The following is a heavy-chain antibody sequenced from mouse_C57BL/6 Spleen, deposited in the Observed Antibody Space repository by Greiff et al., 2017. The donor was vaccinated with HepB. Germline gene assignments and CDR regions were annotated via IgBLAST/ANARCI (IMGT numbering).Heavy chain of an antibody. CDR3: TFNYYGSSYCYAMDY. J-gene: IGHJ4*01. V-gene: IGHV14-4*01. D-gene: IGHD1-1*01. CDR1: GFNIKDDY. CDR2: IDPENGDT. Sequence: VQLQQSGAELVRPGASVKLSCTASGFNIKDDYMHWVKQRPEQGLEWIGWIDPENGDTEYASKFQGKATITADTSSNTAYLQLSSLTSEDTAVYYCTFNYYGSSYCYAMDYWGQGTSVTVSS.